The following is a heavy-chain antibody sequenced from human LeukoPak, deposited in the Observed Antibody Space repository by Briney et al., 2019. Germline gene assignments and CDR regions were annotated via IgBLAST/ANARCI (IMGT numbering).Heavy chain of an antibody. Sequence: SETLCLSCAVSGGSISSGSYYWSCIRQHPGKGLEWSGYIYESGTTYYIPSLKSRVTISLDTSKNPFSLKLSSVTAADTAAYYCARAWGPSLLSGYQYGRVYFYYWGQGNLVTVSS. J-gene: IGHJ4*02. CDR2: IYESGTT. V-gene: IGHV4-31*02. CDR3: ARAWGPSLLSGYQYGRVYFYY. D-gene: IGHD3-3*01. CDR1: GGSISSGSYY.